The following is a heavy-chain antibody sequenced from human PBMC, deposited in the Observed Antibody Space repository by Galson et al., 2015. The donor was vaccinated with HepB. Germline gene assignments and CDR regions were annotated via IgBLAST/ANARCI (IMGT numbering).Heavy chain of an antibody. D-gene: IGHD3-3*01. J-gene: IGHJ6*03. CDR3: ARAASLTYDFWSGYHYYYYYYMDV. V-gene: IGHV7-4-1*02. CDR2: INTNTGNP. CDR1: GYTFTSYA. Sequence: SVKVSCKASGYTFTSYAMNWVRQAPGQGLEWMGWINTNTGNPTYAQGFTGRFVFSLDTSVSTAYLQISSLKAEDTAVYYCARAASLTYDFWSGYHYYYYYYMDVWGKGTTVTVSS.